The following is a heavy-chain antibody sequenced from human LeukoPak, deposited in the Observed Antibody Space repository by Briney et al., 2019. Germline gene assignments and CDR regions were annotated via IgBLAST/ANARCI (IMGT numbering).Heavy chain of an antibody. CDR2: MNPNSGNT. Sequence: ASVKVSCKASGYTFTSYDINWVRQATGQGLEWMGWMNPNSGNTGYAQKFQGRATMTRNTSISTAYMELSSLRSEDTAVYYCAGLGDSSGYYGMDVWGQGTTVTVSS. CDR1: GYTFTSYD. J-gene: IGHJ6*02. V-gene: IGHV1-8*01. D-gene: IGHD3-22*01. CDR3: AGLGDSSGYYGMDV.